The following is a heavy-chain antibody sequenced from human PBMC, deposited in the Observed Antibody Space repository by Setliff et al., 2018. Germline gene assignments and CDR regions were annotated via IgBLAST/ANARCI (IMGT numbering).Heavy chain of an antibody. V-gene: IGHV3-30*01. D-gene: IGHD3-3*01. J-gene: IGHJ4*02. CDR3: VRDSPSSLYNFWSGCSDY. CDR1: GFTFNTYA. CDR2: ISYDGINK. Sequence: PGGSPRLSCAASGFTFNTYAMHWVRQAPGKGLEWLAVISYDGINKYYADSVRGRFTISRDNSKNTLFLQMNSLRTDDTAVFYCVRDSPSSLYNFWSGCSDYWGQGTLVTVSS.